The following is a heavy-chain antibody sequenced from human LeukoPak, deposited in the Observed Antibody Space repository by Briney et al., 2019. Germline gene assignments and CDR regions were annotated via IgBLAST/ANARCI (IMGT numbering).Heavy chain of an antibody. Sequence: PSETLSLTCSVSGDSISIGDYRWSWIRQSPGKGLEWIGYIYYIGTAYYNPSLRSRVALSADTSKNQFSLKLNSVTVADSAVYFCARARGDSPRIYYYMDVWGKGTTVTVSS. D-gene: IGHD3-16*01. V-gene: IGHV4-30-4*01. J-gene: IGHJ6*03. CDR2: IYYIGTA. CDR3: ARARGDSPRIYYYMDV. CDR1: GDSISIGDYR.